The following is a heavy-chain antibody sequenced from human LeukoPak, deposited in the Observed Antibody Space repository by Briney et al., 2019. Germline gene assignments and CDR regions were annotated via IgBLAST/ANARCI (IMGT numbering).Heavy chain of an antibody. CDR1: GFTFSDYY. V-gene: IGHV3-30*02. CDR2: IRYDGSNK. J-gene: IGHJ4*02. D-gene: IGHD5-18*01. CDR3: AKASPGYGYSFDY. Sequence: GGSLRLSCAASGFTFSDYYMSWVRQAPGKGLEWVAFIRYDGSNKYYADSVKGRFTISRDNSKNTLYLQMNSLRAEDTAVYYCAKASPGYGYSFDYWGQGTLVTVSS.